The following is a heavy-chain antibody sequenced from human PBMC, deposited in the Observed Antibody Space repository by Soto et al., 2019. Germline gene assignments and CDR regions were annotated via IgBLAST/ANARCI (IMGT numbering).Heavy chain of an antibody. CDR1: GGSISSYY. Sequence: PSETLSLTCTVSGGSISSYYWSWIRQPPGKGLEWIGYIYYSGSTNYNPSPKSRVTISVDTSKNQFSLKLSAVTAAETAVYDCARGWLKFSYWGQGTLVTVSS. CDR2: IYYSGST. J-gene: IGHJ4*02. CDR3: ARGWLKFSY. V-gene: IGHV4-59*01. D-gene: IGHD5-12*01.